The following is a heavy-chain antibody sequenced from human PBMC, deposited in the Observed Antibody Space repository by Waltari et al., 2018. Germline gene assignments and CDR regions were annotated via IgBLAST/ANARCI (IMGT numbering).Heavy chain of an antibody. D-gene: IGHD3-3*01. CDR2: MYTCAAV. CDR1: GFNVRTNY. V-gene: IGHV3-66*01. CDR3: AKVGEAIFGVVVPGRDYLDS. Sequence: EVQLVESGGGLVQPGGSLRLSCVASGFNVRTNYMRWVRQTPGRGLESVSGMYTCAAVYYADSVKCRFTISRDKSENTLYLQMNSRRAEDTAVYYWAKVGEAIFGVVVPGRDYLDSWGQGTLVTVSS. J-gene: IGHJ4*02.